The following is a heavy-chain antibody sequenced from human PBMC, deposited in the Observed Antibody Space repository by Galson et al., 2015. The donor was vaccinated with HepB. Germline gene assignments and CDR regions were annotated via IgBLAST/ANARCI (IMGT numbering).Heavy chain of an antibody. CDR1: GVTFSVYG. V-gene: IGHV3-33*08. J-gene: IGHJ3*02. D-gene: IGHD1-14*01. CDR3: ARDTWSEDGRLFDI. Sequence: SLRIGCEASGVTFSVYGMHWVRQAQGMGQEWATVIWYDGSNKYYADSVKGRFPIYRDNSKNTLYLQMNSLRAEYTAVYYCARDTWSEDGRLFDIWGQGTMVTVSS. CDR2: IWYDGSNK.